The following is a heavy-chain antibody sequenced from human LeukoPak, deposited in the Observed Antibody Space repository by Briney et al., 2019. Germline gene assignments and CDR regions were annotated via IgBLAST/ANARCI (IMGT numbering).Heavy chain of an antibody. J-gene: IGHJ5*02. CDR3: ARKVYYYDSSGYYP. D-gene: IGHD3-22*01. CDR1: GFTFSSYS. Sequence: GGSLRLSCAASGFTFSSYSMSWVRQAPGKGLEWVSAISGSGGSTYYADSVKGRFTISRDNSKNTLYLQMNSLRAEDTAVYYCARKVYYYDSSGYYPWGQGTLVTVSS. CDR2: ISGSGGST. V-gene: IGHV3-23*01.